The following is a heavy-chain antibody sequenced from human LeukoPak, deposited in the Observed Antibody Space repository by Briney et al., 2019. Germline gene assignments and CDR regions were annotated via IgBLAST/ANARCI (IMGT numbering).Heavy chain of an antibody. V-gene: IGHV4-30-2*01. CDR2: IYHSGST. Sequence: SETLSLTCTVSGGSISSGGYYWSWIRQPPGKGLEWIGYIYHSGSTYYNPSLKSRVTISVDRSKNQFSLKLSSVTAADTAVYYCARGYPKRGYMDVWGKGTTVTVSS. CDR3: ARGYPKRGYMDV. CDR1: GGSISSGGYY. D-gene: IGHD1-26*01. J-gene: IGHJ6*03.